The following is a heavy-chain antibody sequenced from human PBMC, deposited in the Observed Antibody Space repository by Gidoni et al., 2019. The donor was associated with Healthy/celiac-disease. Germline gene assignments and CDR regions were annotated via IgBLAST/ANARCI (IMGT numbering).Heavy chain of an antibody. CDR2: ISWNSGSI. J-gene: IGHJ4*02. CDR1: GFTFDDYA. D-gene: IGHD3-10*01. Sequence: EVQLVESGGGLVQPGRSLRLSCAASGFTFDDYAMHWVRQAPGKGLEWVSGISWNSGSIGYADSVKGRFTISRDNAKNSLYLQMNSLRAEDTALYYCAKDREPMVRGVRADYWGQGTLVTVSS. CDR3: AKDREPMVRGVRADY. V-gene: IGHV3-9*01.